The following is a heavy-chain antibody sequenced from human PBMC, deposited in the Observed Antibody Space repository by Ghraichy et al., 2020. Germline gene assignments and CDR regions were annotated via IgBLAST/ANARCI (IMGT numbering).Heavy chain of an antibody. D-gene: IGHD4-11*01. Sequence: GESLNISCTASGFTFRDYAMTWVRQAPGKGLEWVSSIRDDGNTYYADSVKGRFTISRDNSKNTLYLQMNSLRPDDTAIYYCVRRGTETPGTQAGKFFQHWGQGTLVTVSS. CDR2: IRDDGNT. CDR1: GFTFRDYA. V-gene: IGHV3-23*01. CDR3: VRRGTETPGTQAGKFFQH. J-gene: IGHJ1*01.